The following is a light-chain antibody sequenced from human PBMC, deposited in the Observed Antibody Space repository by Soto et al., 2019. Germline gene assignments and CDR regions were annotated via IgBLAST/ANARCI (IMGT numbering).Light chain of an antibody. J-gene: IGKJ5*01. Sequence: EIVMTQSPATLSVAPGERATLYCRASQSVSSNVAWYQQKPGQAPRLLIYGASTRATGIPARFSGSGSGTEFTLTISSLQSEYFAVYYCQQYNNWPPVTFGQGTLLEIK. CDR2: GAS. CDR1: QSVSSN. V-gene: IGKV3-15*01. CDR3: QQYNNWPPVT.